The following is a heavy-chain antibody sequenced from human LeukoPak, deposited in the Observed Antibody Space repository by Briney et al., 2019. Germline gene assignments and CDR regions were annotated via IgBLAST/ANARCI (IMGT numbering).Heavy chain of an antibody. V-gene: IGHV1-8*01. CDR2: MNPNSGNT. J-gene: IGHJ5*02. CDR3: ARSGHLAGGAWFDP. D-gene: IGHD2-15*01. CDR1: GYTFTSYD. Sequence: GASVKVSCKASGYTFTSYDINWVRQATGQGLEWMGWMNPNSGNTGYAQKFQGRVTMTRNTSISTAYMELSSLRSEDTAVYYCARSGHLAGGAWFDPWGQGTLVTVSS.